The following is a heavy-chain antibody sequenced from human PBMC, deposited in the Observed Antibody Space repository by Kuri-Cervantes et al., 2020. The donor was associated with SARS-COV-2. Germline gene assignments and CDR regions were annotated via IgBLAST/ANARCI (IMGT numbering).Heavy chain of an antibody. D-gene: IGHD3-10*01. V-gene: IGHV3-21*01. CDR2: ISSSSSYI. CDR3: ARALVNIAEIDAFDI. CDR1: GFPFRNFG. J-gene: IGHJ3*02. Sequence: GESLKISCAASGFPFRNFGMHWVRQAPGKGLEWVSSISSSSSYIYYADSVKGRFTISRDNAKNSLYLQMNSLRAEDTAVYYCARALVNIAEIDAFDIWGQGRMVTVSS.